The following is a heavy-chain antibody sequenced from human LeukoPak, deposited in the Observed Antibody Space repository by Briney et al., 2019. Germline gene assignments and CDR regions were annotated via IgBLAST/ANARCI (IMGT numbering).Heavy chain of an antibody. D-gene: IGHD2-15*01. CDR1: GYTFTDYN. CDR2: ISPNSGDT. V-gene: IGHV1-2*02. CDR3: ARDGGLDY. Sequence: ASVKVSCKASGYTFTDYNMHWVRQAPGQGLEWMGWISPNSGDTNYAQKFQGRVTMTRDTSITTAYMELSRLRSDDTAVYYCARDGGLDYWGQGTPVTVSS. J-gene: IGHJ4*02.